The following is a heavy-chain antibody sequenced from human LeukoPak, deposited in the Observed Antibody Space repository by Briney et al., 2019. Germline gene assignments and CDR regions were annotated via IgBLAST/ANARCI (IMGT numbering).Heavy chain of an antibody. J-gene: IGHJ6*03. D-gene: IGHD1-14*01. CDR2: ISGSGGST. CDR3: ARDRGNQRGYYYYYMDV. Sequence: GGSLRLSCAASGFTFSSYGMSWVRQAPGKGLEWVSAISGSGGSTYYADSVKGRFTISRDNAKNSLYLQMNSLRAEDTAVYYCARDRGNQRGYYYYYMDVWGKGTTVTVSS. V-gene: IGHV3-23*01. CDR1: GFTFSSYG.